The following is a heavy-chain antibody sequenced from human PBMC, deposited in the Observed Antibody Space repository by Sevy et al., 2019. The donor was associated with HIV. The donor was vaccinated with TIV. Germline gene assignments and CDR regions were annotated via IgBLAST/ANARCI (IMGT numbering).Heavy chain of an antibody. V-gene: IGHV3-21*01. CDR3: ATTPEDCSDYLEGY. CDR2: ISSSSSYI. Sequence: GGSLRLSCAASGFTFSSYSMNWVRQAPGKGLEWVSSISSSSSYIYYADSVKGRFTISRDNAKNSLYLQMNSLRAEDTAVYYCATTPEDCSDYLEGYWGQGTLVTVSS. J-gene: IGHJ4*02. CDR1: GFTFSSYS. D-gene: IGHD4-17*01.